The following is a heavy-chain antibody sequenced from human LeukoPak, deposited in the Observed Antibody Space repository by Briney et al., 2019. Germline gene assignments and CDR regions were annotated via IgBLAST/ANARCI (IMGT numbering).Heavy chain of an antibody. CDR3: AREVYYDILTGHISKNAFDI. D-gene: IGHD3-9*01. V-gene: IGHV3-74*01. Sequence: GGSLRLSCAASGFTFSSYWMHWVRQAPGKGLVWVSRINSDGSSTSYADSVKGRFTISRDNAKNTLYLQMNSLRAEDTAVYYCAREVYYDILTGHISKNAFDIWGQGTMVTVSS. J-gene: IGHJ3*02. CDR2: INSDGSST. CDR1: GFTFSSYW.